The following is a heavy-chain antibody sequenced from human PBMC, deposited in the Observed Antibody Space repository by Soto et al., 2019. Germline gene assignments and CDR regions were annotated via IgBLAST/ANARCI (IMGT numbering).Heavy chain of an antibody. D-gene: IGHD3-22*01. CDR1: GFTFSDFN. V-gene: IGHV3-48*01. J-gene: IGHJ4*02. CDR3: AKGYGYYDSSGYGIDY. CDR2: ISSSGRST. Sequence: PGGSLRLSCAASGFTFSDFNVNWVRQAPGKGLEWISYISSSGRSTYYADSVKGRFTISRDNSKNTLYLQMNSLRAEDTAVYYCAKGYGYYDSSGYGIDYWGQGTLVTSPQ.